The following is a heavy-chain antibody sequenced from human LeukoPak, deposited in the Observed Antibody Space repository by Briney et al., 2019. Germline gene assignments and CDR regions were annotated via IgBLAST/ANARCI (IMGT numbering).Heavy chain of an antibody. V-gene: IGHV1-18*01. J-gene: IGHJ4*02. Sequence: ASVKVSCKASGYTFTSYGISWVRQAPGQGLEWMGWISTYNGDTNYAQKLQGRVTMTTDTSTSTAYMELRSLRSDDTAVYYCARGGYSYGYDYFDYWGQGTLVTVSS. CDR3: ARGGYSYGYDYFDY. CDR2: ISTYNGDT. CDR1: GYTFTSYG. D-gene: IGHD5-18*01.